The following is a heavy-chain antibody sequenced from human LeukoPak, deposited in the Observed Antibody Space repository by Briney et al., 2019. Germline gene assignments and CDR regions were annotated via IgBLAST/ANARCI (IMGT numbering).Heavy chain of an antibody. CDR1: GFTFSSYV. CDR3: AREEHDYVWGSYRYYYYYGIDV. Sequence: GGSLRLSCVASGFTFSSYVMHWVRQSPGRGLEWVSFISFDGSNEFYADSLKGRFTISRDNSKDTLYLQMDSLRAEDTALYYCAREEHDYVWGSYRYYYYYGIDVWGQGTTVTVSS. J-gene: IGHJ6*02. CDR2: ISFDGSNE. D-gene: IGHD3-16*02. V-gene: IGHV3-30*02.